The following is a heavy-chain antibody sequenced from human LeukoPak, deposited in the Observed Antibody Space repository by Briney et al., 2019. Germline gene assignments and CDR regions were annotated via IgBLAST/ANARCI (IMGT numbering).Heavy chain of an antibody. D-gene: IGHD6-13*01. CDR3: ARVGKTGYSSSDAFDI. Sequence: GRSLRLSCAASGFTFSSYAMHWVRQAPGKGLEWVAVISYDGSNKYYADSVKGRFTISSDNSKNTLYLQMNSLRAEDTAVYYCARVGKTGYSSSDAFDIWGQGTMVTVSS. CDR2: ISYDGSNK. J-gene: IGHJ3*02. CDR1: GFTFSSYA. V-gene: IGHV3-30-3*01.